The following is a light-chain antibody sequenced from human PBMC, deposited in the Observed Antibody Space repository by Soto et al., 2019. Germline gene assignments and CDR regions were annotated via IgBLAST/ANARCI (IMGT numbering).Light chain of an antibody. V-gene: IGKV1-5*03. J-gene: IGKJ1*01. CDR3: QQYKSFWT. CDR2: QAS. CDR1: QTIYSW. Sequence: IQMTQSPSSLSASVGDRVTITCRASQTIYSWLAWYQQRPGDAPKLLIYQASSLQSGVPSRFSGSGSGTEFTLTISSLQSEDFATYYCQQYKSFWTFGQGTKVDIK.